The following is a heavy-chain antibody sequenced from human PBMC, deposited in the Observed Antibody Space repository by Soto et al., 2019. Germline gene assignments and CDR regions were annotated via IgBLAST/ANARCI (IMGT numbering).Heavy chain of an antibody. CDR3: ARHFRWELLRVDG. CDR2: IYYSGST. J-gene: IGHJ1*01. V-gene: IGHV4-39*01. D-gene: IGHD1-26*01. Sequence: QLQLQESGPGLVKPSETLSLTCTVSGGSISSSSYYWGWIRQPPGKGLECIGSIYYSGSTYDNPSLKSQVTISVDTSNNQFSLKLSSVTSADTAVYYCARHFRWELLRVDGWGQGTLVTVSS. CDR1: GGSISSSSYY.